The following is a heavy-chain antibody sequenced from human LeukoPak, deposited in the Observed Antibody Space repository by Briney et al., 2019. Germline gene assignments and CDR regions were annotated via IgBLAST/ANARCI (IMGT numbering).Heavy chain of an antibody. Sequence: ASVKVSCKGSGYTFTNFGVTWVRQAPGQGLEWVGWISGYDGKTRYAQKLQGRVTMTTDISTTTAHMELRSLRSDDTAVYYCARVAYTKVFDPWGQGLLVTVSS. V-gene: IGHV1-18*01. CDR2: ISGYDGKT. D-gene: IGHD2-21*01. J-gene: IGHJ5*02. CDR3: ARVAYTKVFDP. CDR1: GYTFTNFG.